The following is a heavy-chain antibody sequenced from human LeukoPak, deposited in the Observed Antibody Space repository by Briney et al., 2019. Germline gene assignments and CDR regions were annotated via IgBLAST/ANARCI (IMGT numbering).Heavy chain of an antibody. J-gene: IGHJ4*02. V-gene: IGHV4-39*07. D-gene: IGHD3-10*01. CDR3: AKVAKYYYGPETYFFFEH. CDR2: IYYSGTT. Sequence: SETLSLTCIVSGATISSSSYYWGWIRQPPGKGLEWIGNIYYSGTTNYNPSLNSRVTMSIDTSKNQFSLNLRSVTAADTAVYYCAKVAKYYYGPETYFFFEHWGQGTLVTVSS. CDR1: GATISSSSYY.